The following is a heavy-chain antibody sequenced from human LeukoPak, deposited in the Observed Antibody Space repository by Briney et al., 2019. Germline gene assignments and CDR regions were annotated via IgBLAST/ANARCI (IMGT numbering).Heavy chain of an antibody. CDR2: ISGGGDST. D-gene: IGHD1-26*01. CDR3: AKGGKWDVTPFDY. Sequence: GGSLRLSCAASGFTFTSYSMNWVRQAPGKGLEWVSTISGGGDSTYYADSVKGRFTISRDNSKNTLYLQVNSLRAEDTAVYYCAKGGKWDVTPFDYWGQGTLVTVSS. V-gene: IGHV3-23*01. CDR1: GFTFTSYS. J-gene: IGHJ4*02.